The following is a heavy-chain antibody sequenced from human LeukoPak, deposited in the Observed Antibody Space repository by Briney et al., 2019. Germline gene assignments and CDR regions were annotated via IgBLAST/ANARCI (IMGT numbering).Heavy chain of an antibody. CDR1: GYSFTSYW. J-gene: IGHJ4*02. D-gene: IGHD3-10*01. CDR3: ARIVGTRITMVRGTYFADF. Sequence: GESLKISCKGSGYSFTSYWIGWVRQMPGKGLEWMGIIYPGDSDTRHSPSFQGQVTISDDKSITTAYLQWSSLKASDTAMYYCARIVGTRITMVRGTYFADFWGQGTLVTVSS. V-gene: IGHV5-51*01. CDR2: IYPGDSDT.